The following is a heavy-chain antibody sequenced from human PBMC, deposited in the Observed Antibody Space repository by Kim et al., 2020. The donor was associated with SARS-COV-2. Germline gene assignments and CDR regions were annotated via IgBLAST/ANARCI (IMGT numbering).Heavy chain of an antibody. J-gene: IGHJ4*02. CDR3: ARGRPDSSGYYLDY. D-gene: IGHD3-22*01. V-gene: IGHV3-13*01. Sequence: PGSLKGRFTISRENAKNSLYLQMNSLRAGDTAVYYCARGRPDSSGYYLDYWGQGTLVTVSS.